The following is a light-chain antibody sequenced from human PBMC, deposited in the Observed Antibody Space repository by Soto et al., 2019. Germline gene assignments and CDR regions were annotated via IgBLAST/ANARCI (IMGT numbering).Light chain of an antibody. CDR3: SSYTGISTVV. J-gene: IGLJ2*01. Sequence: QSALTQPASVSGSPGQSITISCTGTSSDVGGYKYVSWYQQHPGKAPKLMIYGVTYRPSGVSNRFSGSKSGNTASLTISGLQAEDEGDYYCSSYTGISTVVFGGGTQLTVL. V-gene: IGLV2-14*03. CDR1: SSDVGGYKY. CDR2: GVT.